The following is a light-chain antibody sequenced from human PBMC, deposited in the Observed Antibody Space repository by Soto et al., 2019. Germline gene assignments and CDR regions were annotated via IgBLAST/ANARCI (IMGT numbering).Light chain of an antibody. CDR2: GTS. CDR3: QQSYSPPWT. CDR1: QSINNY. Sequence: IQMTQSPSSLSASVGDRVTITCRTSQSINNYLNWYQQKLGKAPKLLIYGTSSLQSGVSSRLSGSGSGTDFSLTISSLQPEDFATYYCQQSYSPPWTFGQGTKVEIK. V-gene: IGKV1-39*01. J-gene: IGKJ1*01.